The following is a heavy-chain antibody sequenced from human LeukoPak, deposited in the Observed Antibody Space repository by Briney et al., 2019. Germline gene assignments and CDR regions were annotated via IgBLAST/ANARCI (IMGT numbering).Heavy chain of an antibody. Sequence: GGSLRLSCAASGFTFSDYYMNWIRQAPGKGLEWVSYISNSGITIYCADSVKGRFTISRDNAKNSLYLQMNSLRAEDTAVYYCARGVQIWLGYYYGMDLWGQGTTVTVSS. CDR2: ISNSGITI. CDR3: ARGVQIWLGYYYGMDL. D-gene: IGHD5-18*01. CDR1: GFTFSDYY. J-gene: IGHJ6*02. V-gene: IGHV3-11*01.